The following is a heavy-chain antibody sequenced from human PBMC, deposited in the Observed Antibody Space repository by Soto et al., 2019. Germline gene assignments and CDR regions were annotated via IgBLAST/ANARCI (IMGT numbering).Heavy chain of an antibody. Sequence: QVQLVQSGAEVKKPGSSVKVSCKASVGTFSSYAISWVRQAPGQGREWMGGIMHIFGTADYAQKFQGRVTITADESTSTAYMELSSLRSEDTAVYYCARHYGGSGSPSSVGYYFYGMDVWGQGTTVTVSS. CDR3: ARHYGGSGSPSSVGYYFYGMDV. D-gene: IGHD3-10*01. J-gene: IGHJ6*02. CDR1: VGTFSSYA. CDR2: IMHIFGTA. V-gene: IGHV1-69*12.